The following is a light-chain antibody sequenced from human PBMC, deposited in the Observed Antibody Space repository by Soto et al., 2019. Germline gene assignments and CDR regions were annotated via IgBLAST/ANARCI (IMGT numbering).Light chain of an antibody. J-gene: IGKJ2*01. V-gene: IGKV3-20*01. CDR2: GAS. CDR3: QQYHSSPYT. Sequence: EIVLTQSPGTLSLSSGERTTLSCRASQSVSSSFLAWYQQKPGQAPRLLIYGASSRATGIPDRFSGSGSGTDFTLTISRLEPEDFAVYYCQQYHSSPYTFGQGTKLEIK. CDR1: QSVSSSF.